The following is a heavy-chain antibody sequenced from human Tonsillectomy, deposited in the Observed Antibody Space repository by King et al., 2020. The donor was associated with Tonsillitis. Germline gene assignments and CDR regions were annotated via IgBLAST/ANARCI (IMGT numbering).Heavy chain of an antibody. V-gene: IGHV1-69*01. J-gene: IGHJ2*01. CDR3: ARGGGAYWYFDL. CDR2: IIPIFGTA. D-gene: IGHD1-26*01. CDR1: GGTFSNQA. Sequence: HVKLVESGAEVKKPGSSVKVSCKASGGTFSNQAISWVRQAPGQGLEWMGGIIPIFGTANYAQKFQGRVTITADESTSVAYMELSSLGSEDTAVYYWARGGGAYWYFDLWGRGTLVTVSS.